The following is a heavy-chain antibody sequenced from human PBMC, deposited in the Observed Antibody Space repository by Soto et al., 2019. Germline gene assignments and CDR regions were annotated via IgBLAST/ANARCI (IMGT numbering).Heavy chain of an antibody. J-gene: IGHJ4*02. CDR3: AREARGYYDSSGYYVRAGDYFDY. V-gene: IGHV4-31*03. CDR2: IYYSGST. Sequence: SETLSLTCTVSGGSISSGGYYWSWIRQHPGKGLEWIGYIYYSGSTYYNPSLKSRVTISVDTSKNQFSLKLSSVTAADTAVYYCAREARGYYDSSGYYVRAGDYFDYWGQGTLVTVSS. CDR1: GGSISSGGYY. D-gene: IGHD3-22*01.